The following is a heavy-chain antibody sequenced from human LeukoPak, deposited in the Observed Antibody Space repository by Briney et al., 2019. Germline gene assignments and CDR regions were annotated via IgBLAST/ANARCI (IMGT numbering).Heavy chain of an antibody. CDR2: INPNSGGT. CDR3: ARELRYFDWSTSPYFDY. Sequence: ASVKVSCKASGYTFTGYYMHWVRQAPGQGLEWMGWINPNSGGTDYAQMFQGRVTMTRDTSISTAYMELSRLRSDDTAVYYCARELRYFDWSTSPYFDYWGQGTLVTVSS. D-gene: IGHD3-9*01. V-gene: IGHV1-2*02. CDR1: GYTFTGYY. J-gene: IGHJ4*02.